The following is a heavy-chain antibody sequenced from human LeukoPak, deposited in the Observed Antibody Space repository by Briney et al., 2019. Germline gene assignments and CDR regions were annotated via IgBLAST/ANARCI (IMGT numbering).Heavy chain of an antibody. J-gene: IGHJ5*02. V-gene: IGHV3-64D*06. D-gene: IGHD6-6*01. CDR1: GFTFSSYA. CDR3: VKDRLVRSRPYNWFDP. Sequence: GGSLRLSCSASGFTFSSYAMHWVRQAPGKGLEYVSAISSNGGSTYYADSVKGRFTISRDNSKNMLYLQMSSPRAEDTAVYYCVKDRLVRSRPYNWFDPWGQGTLVTVSS. CDR2: ISSNGGST.